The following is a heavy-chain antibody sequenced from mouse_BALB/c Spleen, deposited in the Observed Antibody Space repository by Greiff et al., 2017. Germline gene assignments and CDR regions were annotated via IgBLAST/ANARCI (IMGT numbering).Heavy chain of an antibody. V-gene: IGHV1-4*01. D-gene: IGHD1-2*01. CDR2: INPSSGNI. J-gene: IGHJ2*01. Sequence: QVQLQQSGAELARPGASVKMSCKASGYTFTSYTMHWVQQRPGQGLEWIGNINPSSGNINYNQKFKDKATLTADKSSSTAYMQLSSLTSEDSAVYYCARGAHYYGYYFDYWCQGITLTVSS. CDR1: GYTFTSYT. CDR3: ARGAHYYGYYFDY.